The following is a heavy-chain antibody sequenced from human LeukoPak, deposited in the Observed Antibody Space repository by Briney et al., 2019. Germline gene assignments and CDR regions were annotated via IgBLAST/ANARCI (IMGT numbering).Heavy chain of an antibody. J-gene: IGHJ4*02. CDR2: INHKSGGT. CDR3: SMALGLAAAGKALDY. CDR1: GYTFTGYY. Sequence: ASVNVSCTASGYTFTGYYMHWVRQAPGKGLEWMGWINHKSGGTNYAQTFQGRVTMTRNTSISTAYMELSRRRSDDTAVDYFSMALGLAAAGKALDYWGQGTLVTVSS. D-gene: IGHD6-13*01. V-gene: IGHV1-2*02.